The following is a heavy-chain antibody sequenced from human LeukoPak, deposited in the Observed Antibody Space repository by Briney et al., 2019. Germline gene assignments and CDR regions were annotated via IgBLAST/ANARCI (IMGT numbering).Heavy chain of an antibody. CDR2: ISRSGRTT. CDR3: ATSSLLRLGWFDP. J-gene: IGHJ5*02. V-gene: IGHV3-48*03. CDR1: GFTFSSFE. D-gene: IGHD2-2*01. Sequence: TGGSLRLSCAASGFTFSSFEMNWVRQAPGKGLEWVSYISRSGRTTYYADSVKGRFTISRDNAKSSLYLQMDSLRAEDTAVYYCATSSLLRLGWFDPWGQGTLATVSS.